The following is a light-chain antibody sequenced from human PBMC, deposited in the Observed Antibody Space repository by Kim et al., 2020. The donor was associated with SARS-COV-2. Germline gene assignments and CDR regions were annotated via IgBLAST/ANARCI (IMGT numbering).Light chain of an antibody. J-gene: IGLJ3*02. Sequence: QSVLTQPPSVSAAPGQKVTISCSGSRSNIGSNPVSWYQQFPGTAPKLITYDNNKRPSGIPDRFSSSKSGTSATLGITGLRTWDEADYYCATWDSSLSVGVFGGGTQLTVL. CDR2: DNN. CDR1: RSNIGSNP. CDR3: ATWDSSLSVGV. V-gene: IGLV1-51*01.